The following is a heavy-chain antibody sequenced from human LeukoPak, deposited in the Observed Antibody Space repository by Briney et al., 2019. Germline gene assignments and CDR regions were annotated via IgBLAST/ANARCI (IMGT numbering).Heavy chain of an antibody. CDR1: GFTSSSYA. CDR2: ISYDGGNK. J-gene: IGHJ4*02. D-gene: IGHD3-22*01. V-gene: IGHV3-30*04. Sequence: GGSLRLSCAASGFTSSSYALHWVRQAPGKGLEWVAVISYDGGNKYYADSVKGRFTISRDNSKSTLYLQMNSLRTEDTAVYYCARDRSYDSSGPSDYWGQGTLVTVSS. CDR3: ARDRSYDSSGPSDY.